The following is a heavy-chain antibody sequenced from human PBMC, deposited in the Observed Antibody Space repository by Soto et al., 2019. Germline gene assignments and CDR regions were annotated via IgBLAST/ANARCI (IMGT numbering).Heavy chain of an antibody. CDR2: INPSSGST. J-gene: IGHJ4*02. CDR1: GYIFSSYY. Sequence: QVQLVQSGAEVKKPGASVKVSCKASGYIFSSYYIYWVRQAPGQGLEWMAVINPSSGSTSYAESCQGRVSMTRDTSTATVYMELSSLRSEDTAVYYCARAVRRGYNYGYSDYWGQGTLVTVSS. V-gene: IGHV1-46*01. D-gene: IGHD5-18*01. CDR3: ARAVRRGYNYGYSDY.